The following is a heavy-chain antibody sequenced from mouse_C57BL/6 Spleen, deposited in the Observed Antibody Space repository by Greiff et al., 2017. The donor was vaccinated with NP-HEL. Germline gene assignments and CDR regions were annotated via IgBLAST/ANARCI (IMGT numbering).Heavy chain of an antibody. J-gene: IGHJ2*01. CDR1: GYTFTDYE. V-gene: IGHV1-15*01. Sequence: QVQLKESGAELVRPGASVTLSCKASGYTFTDYEMHWVKQTPVHGLEWIGAIDPETGGTAYNQKFKGKAILTADKSSSTAYMELRSLTSEDSAVYYCTTGVFDYWGQGTTLTVSS. CDR2: IDPETGGT. D-gene: IGHD4-1*01. CDR3: TTGVFDY.